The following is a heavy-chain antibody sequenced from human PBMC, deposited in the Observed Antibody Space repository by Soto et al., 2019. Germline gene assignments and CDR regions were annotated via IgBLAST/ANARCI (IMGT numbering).Heavy chain of an antibody. D-gene: IGHD4-4*01. CDR2: VSFDSKNK. Sequence: GGSLRLSCAGSGFSFASYSMHWVRQAPGKGLEWLTTVSFDSKNKYYIDSVEGRFTISRDNSKNMMYLQMNSLTHEDTAVYYCAKESVEATYSFYGMDVWGPGTTVTDS. CDR1: GFSFASYS. J-gene: IGHJ6*02. CDR3: AKESVEATYSFYGMDV. V-gene: IGHV3-30*18.